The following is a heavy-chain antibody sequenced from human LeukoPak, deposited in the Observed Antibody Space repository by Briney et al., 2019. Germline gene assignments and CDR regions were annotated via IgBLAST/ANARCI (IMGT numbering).Heavy chain of an antibody. D-gene: IGHD3-10*01. CDR3: AKAPVRGVIMTYYYYYYMDV. J-gene: IGHJ6*03. Sequence: GGSLRLSCAASGFTFSSYSMNWVRQAPGKGLEWVSSISTSISYIYYADSVKGRFTISRDNAKNSLYLQMNSLRAEDTAVYYCAKAPVRGVIMTYYYYYYMDVWGKGTTVTVSS. CDR1: GFTFSSYS. V-gene: IGHV3-21*01. CDR2: ISTSISYI.